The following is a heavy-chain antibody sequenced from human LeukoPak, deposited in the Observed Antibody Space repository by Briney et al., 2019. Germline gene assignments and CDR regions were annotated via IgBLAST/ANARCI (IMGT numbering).Heavy chain of an antibody. Sequence: PGGSLRLSCSASGFTFSSSSMHWVRRAPGKGLVWVSRISSDGTSTNYADSVKGRFIISRDNAKNSLFLQMNSLRAEDTAVYYRARTLGPNYGSSWYDCWGQGTLVTVSS. CDR1: GFTFSSSS. CDR2: ISSDGTST. CDR3: ARTLGPNYGSSWYDC. J-gene: IGHJ5*01. D-gene: IGHD6-13*01. V-gene: IGHV3-74*01.